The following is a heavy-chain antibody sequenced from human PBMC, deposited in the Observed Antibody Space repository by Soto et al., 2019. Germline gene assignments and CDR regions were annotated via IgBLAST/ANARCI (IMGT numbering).Heavy chain of an antibody. V-gene: IGHV4-4*07. CDR1: GGSIRGYY. J-gene: IGHJ4*02. Sequence: QMQLQESGPGLVKPSETLSLTCTVSGGSIRGYYWSWIRQSAGMRLEWIGRMHTSGSTNYNPSLNSRVTLSVDMSKNQISLKLTSVTAADTDLYYCVRASMPKAHFDSWVQGTLVTVSS. CDR3: VRASMPKAHFDS. CDR2: MHTSGST. D-gene: IGHD2-2*01.